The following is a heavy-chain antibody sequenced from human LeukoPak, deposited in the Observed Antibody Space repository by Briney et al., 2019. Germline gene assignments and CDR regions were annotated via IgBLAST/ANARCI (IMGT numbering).Heavy chain of an antibody. D-gene: IGHD6-6*01. V-gene: IGHV1-2*02. Sequence: ASVKVSCKASGGTFSSYAISWVRQAPGQGLEWMGWINPNSGGTNYAQKFQGRVTMTRDTSISTAYMELSRLRSDDTAVYYCARATSPIAALFDYWGQGTLVTVSS. J-gene: IGHJ4*02. CDR2: INPNSGGT. CDR1: GGTFSSYA. CDR3: ARATSPIAALFDY.